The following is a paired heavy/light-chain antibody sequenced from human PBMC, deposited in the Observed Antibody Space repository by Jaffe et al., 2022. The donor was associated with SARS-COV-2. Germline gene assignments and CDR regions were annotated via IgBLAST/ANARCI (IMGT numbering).Heavy chain of an antibody. J-gene: IGHJ4*02. CDR1: GFTFSTHA. Sequence: EVQLLESGGGLVQPGGSLRLSCAASGFTFSTHAMSWVRQAPGKGLEWVSTINYSGGSTYYAGSVKGRFTISRDNSKNTLSLQMNSLRAEDTAVYYCAKGTSAYGFLFDSWGQGTLVPVSS. CDR3: AKGTSAYGFLFDS. V-gene: IGHV3-23*01. D-gene: IGHD3-10*01. CDR2: INYSGGST.
Light chain of an antibody. CDR2: AAS. CDR1: QSVSSIY. Sequence: EIVLTQSPGTLSLSAGERATLSCRASQSVSSIYLAWYQQKPGQAPRLLIYAASSRATGIPDRFSGSGSETDFTLTISRLEPEDFAVYYCQQYGSSPWTFGQGTKVEIK. V-gene: IGKV3-20*01. CDR3: QQYGSSPWT. J-gene: IGKJ1*01.